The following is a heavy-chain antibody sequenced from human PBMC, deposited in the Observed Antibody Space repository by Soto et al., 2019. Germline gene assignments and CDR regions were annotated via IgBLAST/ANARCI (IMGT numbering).Heavy chain of an antibody. J-gene: IGHJ3*02. D-gene: IGHD4-17*01. CDR3: ARTPTGPHAFDI. V-gene: IGHV5-51*01. CDR2: IYPGDSDT. CDR1: GNSFTSYG. Sequence: XESLKVSWQSSGNSFTSYGIGLVLQMPGKGLEWMGIIYPGDSDTRYSPSFQGQVTISADKSISTAYLQWSSLKASDTAMYYCARTPTGPHAFDIWGQGTMVTVSS.